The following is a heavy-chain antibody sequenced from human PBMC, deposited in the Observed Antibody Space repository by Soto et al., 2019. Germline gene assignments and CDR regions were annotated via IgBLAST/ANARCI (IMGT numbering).Heavy chain of an antibody. CDR3: ARRGSGSYLFSYYYYMDV. V-gene: IGHV3-74*01. Sequence: PGGSLRLSCAASGFTFSSYWMHWVRQAPGKGLVWVSRINSDGSSTSYADSVKGRFTISRDNAKNTLYLQMNSLRAEDTAVYYCARRGSGSYLFSYYYYMDVWGKGTTVTVSS. D-gene: IGHD3-10*01. CDR1: GFTFSSYW. CDR2: INSDGSST. J-gene: IGHJ6*03.